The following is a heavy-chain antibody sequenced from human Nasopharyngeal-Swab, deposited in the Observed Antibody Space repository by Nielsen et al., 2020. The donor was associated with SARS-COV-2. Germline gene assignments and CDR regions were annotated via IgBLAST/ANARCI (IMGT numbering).Heavy chain of an antibody. J-gene: IGHJ4*02. D-gene: IGHD1-14*01. CDR1: GGSISSYY. CDR2: IYTTGST. V-gene: IGHV4-4*07. Sequence: GSLRLSCTVSGGSISSYYWSWIRQPAGKGLEWIGRIYTTGSTNYNPSRKSRVTMSVDTSKNQFSLKLSSVTAADTAVYYCARVPRTVGTFDYWGQGTLVTVSS. CDR3: ARVPRTVGTFDY.